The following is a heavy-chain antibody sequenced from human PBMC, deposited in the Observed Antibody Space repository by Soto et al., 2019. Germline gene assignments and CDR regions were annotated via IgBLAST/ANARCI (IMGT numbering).Heavy chain of an antibody. V-gene: IGHV1-3*01. CDR3: ARLEAGGKLDY. CDR2: INVGTDKT. Sequence: GASVKVSCKTSGYSFIKNAIHWVRQAPGQRPEWMGWINVGTDKTKYSEKFQGRVTITTDTSASTAYMELTSLGSEDTAVYYCARLEAGGKLDYWGQGTPVTVSS. J-gene: IGHJ4*02. CDR1: GYSFIKNA.